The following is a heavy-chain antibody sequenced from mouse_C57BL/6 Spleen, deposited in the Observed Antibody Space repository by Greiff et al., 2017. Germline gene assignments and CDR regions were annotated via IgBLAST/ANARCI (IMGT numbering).Heavy chain of an antibody. CDR1: GLTFSSYA. V-gene: IGHV5-4*03. J-gene: IGHJ3*01. CDR2: ISDGGSYT. CDR3: ARGAIYYDYDVGFAY. D-gene: IGHD2-4*01. Sequence: EVMLVESGGGLVKPGGSLKLSCAASGLTFSSYAMSWVRQTPEKRLEWVATISDGGSYTYYPDNVKGRFTISRDNAKNNLYLQMSHLKSEDTAMYYCARGAIYYDYDVGFAYWGQGTLVTVSA.